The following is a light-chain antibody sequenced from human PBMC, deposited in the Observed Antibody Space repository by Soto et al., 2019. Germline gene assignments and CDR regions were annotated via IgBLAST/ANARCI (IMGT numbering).Light chain of an antibody. J-gene: IGLJ1*01. V-gene: IGLV1-47*01. Sequence: QSVLTQPPSASGTPGQRVTISCSGSSSNTGSNYVYWYQQLPGTAPKLLIYRNNQRPSGVPDRFSGSKSGTSASLAISGLRSEDEADYYCAAWDDSLSANYVFGTGTKVTVL. CDR2: RNN. CDR1: SSNTGSNY. CDR3: AAWDDSLSANYV.